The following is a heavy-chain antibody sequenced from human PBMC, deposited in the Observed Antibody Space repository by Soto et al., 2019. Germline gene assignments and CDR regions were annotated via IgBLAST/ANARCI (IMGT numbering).Heavy chain of an antibody. J-gene: IGHJ4*02. CDR3: ARPAPSNYGGNSGFAY. Sequence: GGSLRLSCAAAGFTFSSAWMHWVRQAPGKGLVWVSHINSDGSGRSYADSVKGRFSISRDNAENTLYLQMNSLRAEDTAVYYCARPAPSNYGGNSGFAYWGQGTLVTVSS. CDR2: INSDGSGR. V-gene: IGHV3-74*01. CDR1: GFTFSSAW. D-gene: IGHD4-17*01.